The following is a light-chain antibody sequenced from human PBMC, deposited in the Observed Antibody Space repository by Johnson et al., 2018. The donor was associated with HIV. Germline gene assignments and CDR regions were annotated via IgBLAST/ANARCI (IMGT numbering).Light chain of an antibody. CDR1: SSNIGNNY. V-gene: IGLV1-51*02. CDR3: GTWDSSLSAGV. J-gene: IGLJ1*01. Sequence: QSVLTQSPSVSAAPGQKVTISCSGSSSNIGNNYVSWYQQLPGTAPKLLIYENNKRPSGIPYRFSGSKSGTSATLGITGLQTGDEADYYCGTWDSSLSAGVVGTGTKCTVL. CDR2: ENN.